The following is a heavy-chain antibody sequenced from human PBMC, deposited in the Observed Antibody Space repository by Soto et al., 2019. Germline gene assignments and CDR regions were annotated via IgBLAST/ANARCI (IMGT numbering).Heavy chain of an antibody. CDR1: GGSISTYY. V-gene: IGHV4-59*01. Sequence: PSETLSLSCTVSGGSISTYYWSWIRQPPGKGLEWIGYIYYSGSTKYNPSLKSRVTISVDTSKNQFSLKLSSVTAADTAVYYCARGEYDSSGYYSFDSWGQGTLVTVSS. D-gene: IGHD3-22*01. CDR2: IYYSGST. CDR3: ARGEYDSSGYYSFDS. J-gene: IGHJ4*02.